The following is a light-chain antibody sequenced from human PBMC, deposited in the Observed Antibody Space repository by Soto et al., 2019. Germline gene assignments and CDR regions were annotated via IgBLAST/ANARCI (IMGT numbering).Light chain of an antibody. J-gene: IGKJ1*01. Sequence: DIQITQSPSSLSASVGDRLTITCRASQVITNDLGWYQQKPGKAPKRLIYAASTLQSGVPSRFSGSGSGTEFTLTISSLQPEDVATYYCLQLNTYPWTFGQGTKVEIK. CDR1: QVITND. V-gene: IGKV1-17*01. CDR2: AAS. CDR3: LQLNTYPWT.